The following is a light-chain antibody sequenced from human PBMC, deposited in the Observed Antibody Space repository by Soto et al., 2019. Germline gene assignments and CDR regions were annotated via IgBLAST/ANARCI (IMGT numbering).Light chain of an antibody. CDR3: SSYTGSSTYV. CDR2: DVT. V-gene: IGLV2-14*03. J-gene: IGLJ1*01. Sequence: QSALTQPASVSGSPGQSITISCTGTSSDVGDYDFVSWYQQHPGKAPKLIIYDVTNPPSGVSNRFSASKSGNTASLSISGLQAEDEADYYCSSYTGSSTYVFGTGTKLTVL. CDR1: SSDVGDYDF.